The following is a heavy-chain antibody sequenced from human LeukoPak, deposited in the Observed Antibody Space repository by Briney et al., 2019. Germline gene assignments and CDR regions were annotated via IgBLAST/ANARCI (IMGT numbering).Heavy chain of an antibody. CDR1: GGSINSHNW. J-gene: IGHJ3*02. CDR3: ASPQYSSGFSAFDI. CDR2: IYHSGST. Sequence: SETLSLTCAVSGGSINSHNWWSWVRQPPGKGLEWIGEIYHSGSTNYNPSLKSRVTISVDKSKNQFSLKLSSVTAADTAVYYCASPQYSSGFSAFDIWGQGTMVTVSS. D-gene: IGHD6-19*01. V-gene: IGHV4-4*02.